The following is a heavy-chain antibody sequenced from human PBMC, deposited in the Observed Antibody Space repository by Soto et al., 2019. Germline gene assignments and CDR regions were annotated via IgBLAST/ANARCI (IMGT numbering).Heavy chain of an antibody. D-gene: IGHD3-22*01. J-gene: IGHJ1*01. CDR1: GYIFTNFY. CDR2: INPSGGSA. V-gene: IGHV1-46*01. Sequence: QVELVQSGAEVKKPGASVKVSCKASGYIFTNFYMHWVRQAPGQGLEWMGIINPSGGSADYAQKFQGRVTMTRDTSTSTVYMELSSLRSEDTAVYYCARGSGDRSGYYYAQYFQHWGQGTLVTVSS. CDR3: ARGSGDRSGYYYAQYFQH.